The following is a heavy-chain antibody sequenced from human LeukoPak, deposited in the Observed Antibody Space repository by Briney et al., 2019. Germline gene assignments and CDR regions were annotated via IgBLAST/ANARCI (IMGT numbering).Heavy chain of an antibody. J-gene: IGHJ3*02. V-gene: IGHV4-39*07. Sequence: SETLSLTRTVSGGSISSSSYYWGWIRQPPGKGLEWIGSIYYSGSTYYNPSLKSRVTIPVDTSKNQFSLKLSSVTAADTAVYYCARVFRATGIFGFDIWGQGTMVTVSS. D-gene: IGHD3-3*01. CDR3: ARVFRATGIFGFDI. CDR1: GGSISSSSYY. CDR2: IYYSGST.